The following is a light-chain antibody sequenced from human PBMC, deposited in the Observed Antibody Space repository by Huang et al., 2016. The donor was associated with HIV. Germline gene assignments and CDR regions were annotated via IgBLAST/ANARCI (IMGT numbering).Light chain of an antibody. CDR2: DAS. Sequence: EIVLTQSPATLSLSPGERATLSCRASQSVGTYLACHQQKPGQAPRRLIYDASNRATGIPARFSGSGSGTDFTLTISSLEPEDFAVYYCQQRSNWPPVLTFGGGTRVEIK. V-gene: IGKV3-11*01. CDR3: QQRSNWPPVLT. J-gene: IGKJ4*01. CDR1: QSVGTY.